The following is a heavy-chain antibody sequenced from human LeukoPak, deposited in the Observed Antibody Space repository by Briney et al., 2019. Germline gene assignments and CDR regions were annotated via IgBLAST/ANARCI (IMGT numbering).Heavy chain of an antibody. CDR2: ISYDGSNK. CDR3: ARGVVMVRGVTTHFDY. D-gene: IGHD3-10*01. CDR1: GFTFSSYA. V-gene: IGHV3-30-3*01. J-gene: IGHJ4*02. Sequence: GGSLRLSYADYGFTFSSYAMHWVRQAPGKGLEWVAVISYDGSNKYYADSVKGRFTISRDNSKNTLYLQMNSLRAEDTAVYYCARGVVMVRGVTTHFDYWGQGTLVTVSS.